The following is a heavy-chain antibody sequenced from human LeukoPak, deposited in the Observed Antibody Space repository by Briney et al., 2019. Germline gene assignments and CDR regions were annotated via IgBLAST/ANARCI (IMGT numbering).Heavy chain of an antibody. CDR3: ARETSDWYFDL. J-gene: IGHJ2*01. CDR1: GFTFSSYA. V-gene: IGHV3-30-3*01. CDR2: ISYDGSNK. Sequence: GGSLRLSCAASGFTFSSYAMHWVRHAPGKGLEWVAVISYDGSNKYSADSVKGRFTISRDNSKNTLYLQMNSLRAEDTAVWYCARETSDWYFDLWGRGTLVTVSS.